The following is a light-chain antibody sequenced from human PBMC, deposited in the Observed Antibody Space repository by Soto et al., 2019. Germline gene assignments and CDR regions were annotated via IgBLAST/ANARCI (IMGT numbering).Light chain of an antibody. Sequence: QSVLTQPPSLSAAPGQKVTISCSGSSSNIGNNDVSWYQQLPGTAPKLIIYDSNKRPSGIPDRFSGSKSGTSATLGITGLQTGDEADYYCGTWYNSLSAVVFGGGTKLTVL. CDR2: DSN. CDR3: GTWYNSLSAVV. CDR1: SSNIGNND. V-gene: IGLV1-51*01. J-gene: IGLJ2*01.